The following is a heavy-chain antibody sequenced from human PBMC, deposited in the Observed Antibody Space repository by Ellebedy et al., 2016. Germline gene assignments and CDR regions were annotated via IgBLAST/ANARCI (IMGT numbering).Heavy chain of an antibody. CDR2: INPNSGGT. D-gene: IGHD6-19*01. J-gene: IGHJ4*02. Sequence: ASVKVSCXASGYTFTGYYMHWVRQAPGQGLEWMGWINPNSGGTNYAQKFQGRVTMTRDTSISTAYMELSRLRSDDTAVYYCARGGYSSGWRGLSDYWGQGTLVTVSS. V-gene: IGHV1-2*02. CDR3: ARGGYSSGWRGLSDY. CDR1: GYTFTGYY.